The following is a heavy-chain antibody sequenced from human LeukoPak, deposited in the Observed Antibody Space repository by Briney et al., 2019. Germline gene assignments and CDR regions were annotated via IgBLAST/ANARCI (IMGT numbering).Heavy chain of an antibody. D-gene: IGHD1-14*01. CDR3: AREAENWFDP. Sequence: GGSLRLSCAASGFTFSSYEMNWVRQAPGKGLEWVSYISSSGSTIYYADSAKGRFTISRDNAKNSLYLQMNSLRAEDTAVYYCAREAENWFDPWGQGTLVTVSS. CDR2: ISSSGSTI. V-gene: IGHV3-48*03. CDR1: GFTFSSYE. J-gene: IGHJ5*02.